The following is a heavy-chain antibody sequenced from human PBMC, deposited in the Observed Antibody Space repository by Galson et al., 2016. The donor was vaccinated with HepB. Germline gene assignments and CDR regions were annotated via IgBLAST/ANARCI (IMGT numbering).Heavy chain of an antibody. V-gene: IGHV3-23*01. CDR2: VSGSGGSI. Sequence: SLRLSCAASGFTFSTYTMTWVRQAPGKGLEWVSGVSGSGGSIYYADSVKGRFTISRDNYKNILYLQMNNLRAEDTAKYYCAKALYSDPWPSLTFDPWGQGTLVTVSS. D-gene: IGHD2-21*01. CDR1: GFTFSTYT. J-gene: IGHJ5*02. CDR3: AKALYSDPWPSLTFDP.